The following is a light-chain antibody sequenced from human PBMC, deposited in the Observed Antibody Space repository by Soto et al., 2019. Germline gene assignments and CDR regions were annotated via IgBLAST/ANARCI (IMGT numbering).Light chain of an antibody. CDR3: SSYAGSNNFV. Sequence: QSVLTQPPSASGSPGQSVTISCTGTSSDVGGYNYVSWYQQLPGKAPKLIIYEVIKRPSGVPDRFSGSKSGNTASLTVSGLQAEDEADYYCSSYAGSNNFVFGTGTKLTVL. CDR2: EVI. J-gene: IGLJ1*01. CDR1: SSDVGGYNY. V-gene: IGLV2-8*01.